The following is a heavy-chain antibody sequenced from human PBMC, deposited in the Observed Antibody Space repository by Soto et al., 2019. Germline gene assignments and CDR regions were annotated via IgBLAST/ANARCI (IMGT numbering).Heavy chain of an antibody. J-gene: IGHJ6*02. V-gene: IGHV4-39*07. CDR3: ARDRVVVVAATGGNYYYGMDV. Sequence: PSETLSLTCTVSGGSISSSSYYWGWIRQPPGKGLEWIGSIYYSGSTYYNPSLKSRVTISVDTSKNQFSLKLSSVTAADTAVYYCARDRVVVVAATGGNYYYGMDVWGQGTTVTVSS. D-gene: IGHD2-15*01. CDR1: GGSISSSSYY. CDR2: IYYSGST.